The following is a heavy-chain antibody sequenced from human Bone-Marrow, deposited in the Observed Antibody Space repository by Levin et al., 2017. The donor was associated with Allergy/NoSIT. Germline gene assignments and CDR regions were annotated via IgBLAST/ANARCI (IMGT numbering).Heavy chain of an antibody. CDR3: ARAALPYSGGDCYSVFDY. Sequence: GRFTISRDNAKNSLYLQMNSLTAEDTALYYCARAALPYSGGDCYSVFDYWGLGTLVTVSS. V-gene: IGHV3-11*06. D-gene: IGHD2-21*02. J-gene: IGHJ4*02.